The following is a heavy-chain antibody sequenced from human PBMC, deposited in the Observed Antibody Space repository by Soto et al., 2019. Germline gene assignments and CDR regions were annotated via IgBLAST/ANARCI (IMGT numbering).Heavy chain of an antibody. J-gene: IGHJ4*02. V-gene: IGHV1-69*13. CDR1: GYTFTSYG. CDR2: ISPIFGKA. Sequence: GASVKVSCKASGYTFTSYGISWVRQAPGQGLEWMGWISPIFGKANYAQKFQGRVTITADASTSTAYMELSSLRSEDTAVYYCSGAQGATTNYWGQGTLVTVSS. CDR3: SGAQGATTNY. D-gene: IGHD1-26*01.